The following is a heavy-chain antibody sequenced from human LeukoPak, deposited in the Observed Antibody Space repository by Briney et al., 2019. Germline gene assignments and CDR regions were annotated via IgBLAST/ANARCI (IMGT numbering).Heavy chain of an antibody. D-gene: IGHD3-22*01. Sequence: GGSLRLSCAVSGFTVSSFEMNWVRQAPGKGLKWVSYISISGSTIYADPVKGRFTISRDNAKNSVHLQMNSLTAEDTAVYYCARGGSSGYYYNAFDIWGQGTMVTASS. V-gene: IGHV3-48*03. CDR3: ARGGSSGYYYNAFDI. CDR1: GFTVSSFE. CDR2: ISISGSTI. J-gene: IGHJ3*02.